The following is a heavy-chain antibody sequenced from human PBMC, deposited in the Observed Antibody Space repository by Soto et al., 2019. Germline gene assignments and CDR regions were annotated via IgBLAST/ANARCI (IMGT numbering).Heavy chain of an antibody. Sequence: GGSLRLSCAASGFTFSSYWMHWVRQAPGKGLVWVSRINSDGSSTSYADSVKGRFTISRDNAKNTLYLQMNSLRAEDTAVYYCARDIRASRYCSSTSCPKYYYYYMDVWGKGTTVTVSS. CDR1: GFTFSSYW. J-gene: IGHJ6*03. CDR2: INSDGSST. CDR3: ARDIRASRYCSSTSCPKYYYYYMDV. D-gene: IGHD2-2*01. V-gene: IGHV3-74*01.